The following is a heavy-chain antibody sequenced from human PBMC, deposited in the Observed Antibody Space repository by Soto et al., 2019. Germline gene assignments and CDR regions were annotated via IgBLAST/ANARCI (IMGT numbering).Heavy chain of an antibody. J-gene: IGHJ5*02. V-gene: IGHV1-3*01. D-gene: IGHD2-2*01. Sequence: QVQLVQSGAEVKKPEASVKVSCKASGYTFSSYAVQWVRQAPGQSLEWIGWIHAGNGDTKYSQKFHGRVTLTRDTSANTPYMDLSSLRSEDTAVYYCARVPRYTSDIVEVPAVMFDDWFVPWGQGTLVTVSS. CDR2: IHAGNGDT. CDR1: GYTFSSYA. CDR3: ARVPRYTSDIVEVPAVMFDDWFVP.